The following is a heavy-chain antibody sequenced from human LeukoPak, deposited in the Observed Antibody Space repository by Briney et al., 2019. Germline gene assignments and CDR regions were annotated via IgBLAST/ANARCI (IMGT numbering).Heavy chain of an antibody. V-gene: IGHV4-59*01. CDR2: IYYSGST. D-gene: IGHD6-19*01. CDR1: GGSISSYY. Sequence: PSETLSLTCTVSGGSISSYYWSWIRQPPGKGLEWIGYIYYSGSTNYNPSLKSRVTISVDTSKNQFSLKLSSVTAADTAAYYCARDLDSSGWYPHAFDIWGQGTMVTVSS. J-gene: IGHJ3*02. CDR3: ARDLDSSGWYPHAFDI.